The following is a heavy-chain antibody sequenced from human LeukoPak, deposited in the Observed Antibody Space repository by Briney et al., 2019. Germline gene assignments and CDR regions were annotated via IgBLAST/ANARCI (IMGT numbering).Heavy chain of an antibody. Sequence: PSETLSLTCTVSGGSISSSSYYWGWIRQPPGKGLEWIGSIYYSGSTYYNPSLKSRVTISVDTSKNQFSLRLTSVTAADTALYYCARGVVVLNTKLGGWEYWGPRTLVTVSS. D-gene: IGHD6-19*01. CDR2: IYYSGST. CDR1: GGSISSSSYY. J-gene: IGHJ4*02. V-gene: IGHV4-39*07. CDR3: ARGVVVLNTKLGGWEY.